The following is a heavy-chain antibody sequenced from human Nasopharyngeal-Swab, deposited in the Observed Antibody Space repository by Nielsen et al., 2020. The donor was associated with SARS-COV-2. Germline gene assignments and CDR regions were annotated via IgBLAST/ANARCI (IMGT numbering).Heavy chain of an antibody. D-gene: IGHD2-2*02. Sequence: SLKISCAASGFTFDDYAMHWVRQAPGKGLEWVSGISWNSGSIGYADSVKGRFTISRDNAKNSLYLQMNSLRAEDTALYYCAKDIAYIVVVPAAISGSYYYGMDVWGQGTTVTVSS. J-gene: IGHJ6*02. CDR2: ISWNSGSI. V-gene: IGHV3-9*01. CDR3: AKDIAYIVVVPAAISGSYYYGMDV. CDR1: GFTFDDYA.